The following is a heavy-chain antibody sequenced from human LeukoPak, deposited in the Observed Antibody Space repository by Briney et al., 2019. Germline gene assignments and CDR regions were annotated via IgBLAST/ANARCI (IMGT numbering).Heavy chain of an antibody. CDR3: ARGDGKNYYYYYMDV. CDR2: IYYSGNT. D-gene: IGHD4-17*01. V-gene: IGHV4-39*01. CDR1: GVSISSSNSY. J-gene: IGHJ6*03. Sequence: SETLSLTCTVSGVSISSSNSYWGWIRQPPGKGLEWIGSIYYSGNTYYNASLKSQVSISIDTSKNQFSLRLTSVTAADTAVYYCARGDGKNYYYYYMDVWGKGTTVAISS.